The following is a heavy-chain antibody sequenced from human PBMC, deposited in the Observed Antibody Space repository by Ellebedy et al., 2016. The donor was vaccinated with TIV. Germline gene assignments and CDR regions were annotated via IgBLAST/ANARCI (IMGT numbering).Heavy chain of an antibody. CDR3: AKERPAAGRDHDAFDI. J-gene: IGHJ3*02. CDR2: ISWNSGSI. Sequence: GGSLRLSCAASGFTFSSYDMHWVRQAPGKGLEWVSGISWNSGSIGYADSVKGRFTISRDNAKNSLYLQMNSLRAEDTALYYCAKERPAAGRDHDAFDIWGQGTMVTVSS. V-gene: IGHV3-9*01. D-gene: IGHD1-1*01. CDR1: GFTFSSYD.